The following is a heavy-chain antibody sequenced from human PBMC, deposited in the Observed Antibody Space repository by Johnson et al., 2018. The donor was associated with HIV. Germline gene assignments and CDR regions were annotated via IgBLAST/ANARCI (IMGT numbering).Heavy chain of an antibody. CDR1: GFTFSSYG. J-gene: IGHJ3*02. CDR2: ISASGGST. CDR3: ARGHLFYYSSGLWAFDI. V-gene: IGHV3-23*01. Sequence: VQVLESGGGVVQPGRSLRLSFAASGFTFSSYGMRWVRQGPGKGLEWVSAISASGGSTYYADSVKGRFTISRDNSKNTLYLQMSSLSAEDTAVYYCARGHLFYYSSGLWAFDIGGQGTMVTVSS. D-gene: IGHD3-10*01.